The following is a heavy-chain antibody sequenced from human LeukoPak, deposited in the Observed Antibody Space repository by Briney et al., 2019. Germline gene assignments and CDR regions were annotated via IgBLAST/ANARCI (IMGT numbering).Heavy chain of an antibody. J-gene: IGHJ2*01. V-gene: IGHV4-34*01. CDR2: INHSGRN. CDR3: AREALVAFDL. Sequence: SETLSLTCAVNGGSFNGYYWSWIRQPPGKGLEWIGEINHSGRNNYNPSLKSRVTISVATSRNQVSLKLTAMTAADTAVYYCAREALVAFDLWGRGTLVTVSS. D-gene: IGHD2-15*01. CDR1: GGSFNGYY.